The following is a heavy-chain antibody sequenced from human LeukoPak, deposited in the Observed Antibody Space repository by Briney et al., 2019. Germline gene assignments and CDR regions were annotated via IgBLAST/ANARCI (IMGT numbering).Heavy chain of an antibody. CDR2: IYPGDSDT. CDR3: ARPRVAATPYYFDN. CDR1: GDTFTSYW. J-gene: IGHJ4*02. Sequence: GESLKISCKGSGDTFTSYWIGWVRQMPGKGLEWMGIIYPGDSDTRYSPSFQGQVTILVDKSINTAYLQWSSLKASDTAMYYCARPRVAATPYYFDNWGQGTLVTVSP. V-gene: IGHV5-51*01. D-gene: IGHD2-15*01.